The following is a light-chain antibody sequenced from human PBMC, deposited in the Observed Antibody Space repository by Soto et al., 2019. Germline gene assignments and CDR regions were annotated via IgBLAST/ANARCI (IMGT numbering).Light chain of an antibody. Sequence: DIVMTQSPDSLAVSLGERATINCKSSQSVLYSSNNKNYLTWYQQKPGQPPKLLIYWASTRQSGVPDRFSGSGSGTDFTLTISSLQADDVAVYYCQQYYIFPLTFGPGTKVDIK. V-gene: IGKV4-1*01. CDR2: WAS. CDR1: QSVLYSSNNKNY. CDR3: QQYYIFPLT. J-gene: IGKJ3*01.